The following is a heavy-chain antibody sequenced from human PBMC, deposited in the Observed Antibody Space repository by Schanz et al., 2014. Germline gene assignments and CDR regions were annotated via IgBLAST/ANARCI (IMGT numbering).Heavy chain of an antibody. Sequence: EELLVESGGGWVQPGRSLRLSCATSGFTFSSYGMHWVRQAPGKGPEWVANIKQDGSEKYYVDSVKGRFTISRDNAKNSLYLQMNSLRAEDTAVYYCERFQSPHQPFDYWGQGTLVTVSS. CDR3: ERFQSPHQPFDY. V-gene: IGHV3-7*01. CDR1: GFTFSSYG. D-gene: IGHD2-2*01. J-gene: IGHJ4*02. CDR2: IKQDGSEK.